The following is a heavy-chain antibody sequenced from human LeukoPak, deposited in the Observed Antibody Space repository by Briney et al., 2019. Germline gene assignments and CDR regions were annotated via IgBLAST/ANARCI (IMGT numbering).Heavy chain of an antibody. CDR1: GDPISRGGFY. V-gene: IGHV4-31*03. CDR3: ARALGPEIDY. J-gene: IGHJ4*02. Sequence: SETLSLTCTVSGDPISRGGFYWTWIRQHPGKGLEWIGNIFFRGDVKYNPSLRSRLDLSVDTSKNQFSLKLTSVTAADTAVYYCARALGPEIDYWGQGTLVIVSS. CDR2: IFFRGDV. D-gene: IGHD1-14*01.